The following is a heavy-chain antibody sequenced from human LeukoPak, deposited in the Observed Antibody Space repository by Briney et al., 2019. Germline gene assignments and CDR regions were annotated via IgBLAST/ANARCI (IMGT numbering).Heavy chain of an antibody. D-gene: IGHD1-14*01. Sequence: SETLSLTCTVSGGSMISYYWTWVRQTPGKGLEWIGYMYDSVRIHYNPSLESRITISLDTSKNQFSLKLRSVTAADTATYYCARGAADRKNYYYYIDVWGPGTTVTVSS. CDR3: ARGAADRKNYYYYIDV. CDR2: MYDSVRI. V-gene: IGHV4-59*12. J-gene: IGHJ6*03. CDR1: GGSMISYY.